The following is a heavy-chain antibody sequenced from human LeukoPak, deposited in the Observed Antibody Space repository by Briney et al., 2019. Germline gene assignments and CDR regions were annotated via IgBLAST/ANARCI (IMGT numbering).Heavy chain of an antibody. CDR3: ARRTQIAAAGMAFDY. V-gene: IGHV4-34*01. CDR2: INHSGST. D-gene: IGHD6-13*01. Sequence: SETLSLTCAVYGGSFSGYYWSWIRQPPGKGLEWIGEINHSGSTNYNPSLKSRVTISVDTSKNQFSLKLSSVTAADTAVYYCARRTQIAAAGMAFDYWGQGTLVTVSS. J-gene: IGHJ4*02. CDR1: GGSFSGYY.